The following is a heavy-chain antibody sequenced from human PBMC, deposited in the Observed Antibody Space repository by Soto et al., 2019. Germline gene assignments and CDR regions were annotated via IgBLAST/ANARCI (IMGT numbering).Heavy chain of an antibody. CDR3: ARDSRVGPPDYFDN. J-gene: IGHJ4*02. Sequence: PGGSLRLSCAASGFIIPSRAIHWIRQSPGKGLEWVAVIGSDGTHTYYGDSVRGRFTISRDTSQNMVFLQMDSLTADDTALYYCARDSRVGPPDYFDNWGQGTLVTVSS. CDR2: IGSDGTHT. V-gene: IGHV3-30*01. CDR1: GFIIPSRA. D-gene: IGHD1-26*01.